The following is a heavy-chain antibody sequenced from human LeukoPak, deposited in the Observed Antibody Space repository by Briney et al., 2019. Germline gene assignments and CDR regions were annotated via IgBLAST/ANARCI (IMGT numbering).Heavy chain of an antibody. CDR3: AKAVVVAAKGVGYFDY. D-gene: IGHD2-15*01. V-gene: IGHV3-23*01. CDR1: GFTFSSYA. Sequence: GGSLRLSCAASGFTFSSYAMSWVRQAPGKGLEWVSAISGSGGSTYYADSVKGRFTISRDNSKNTLYLQMNSLRAEDTALYYCAKAVVVAAKGVGYFDYWGQGTLVTVSS. J-gene: IGHJ4*02. CDR2: ISGSGGST.